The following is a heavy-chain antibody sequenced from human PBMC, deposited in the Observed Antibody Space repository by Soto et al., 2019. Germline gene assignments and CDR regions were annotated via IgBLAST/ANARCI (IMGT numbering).Heavy chain of an antibody. CDR3: ARHQNTVTELLWMAYGMDV. Sequence: GGSLRLSCAASGFTFSSYAMSWVRQAPGKGLEWVAVISYDGSNKYYADSVKGRFTISRDNSKNTLYLQMNSLRAEDTAVYYCARHQNTVTELLWMAYGMDVWGQGTTVTVSS. V-gene: IGHV3-30*03. CDR2: ISYDGSNK. D-gene: IGHD1-26*01. CDR1: GFTFSSYA. J-gene: IGHJ6*02.